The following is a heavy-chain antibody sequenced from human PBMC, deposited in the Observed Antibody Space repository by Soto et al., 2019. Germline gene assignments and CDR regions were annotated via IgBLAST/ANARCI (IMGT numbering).Heavy chain of an antibody. D-gene: IGHD2-15*01. Sequence: PGGSLRLSCAASGFTFSSYGMHWVRQAPGKGLEWVAVISYDGSNKYYADSVKGRFTISRDNSKNTLYLQMNSLRAEDTAVYYCAKDVAVVVAASYGLDYWGRGTLVTVSS. V-gene: IGHV3-30*18. CDR3: AKDVAVVVAASYGLDY. J-gene: IGHJ4*02. CDR2: ISYDGSNK. CDR1: GFTFSSYG.